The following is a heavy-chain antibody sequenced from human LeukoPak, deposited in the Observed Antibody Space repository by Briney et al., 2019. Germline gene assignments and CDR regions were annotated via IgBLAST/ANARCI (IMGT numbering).Heavy chain of an antibody. Sequence: PGGSLRLSCAASGFTFSSYGMHWVRKAPAKGLEWVAVISYDGSNKYYADSVKGRFTISRDNSKNTLYLQMNSLRAEDTAVYYCAYLLGDYWGQGTLVTVSS. J-gene: IGHJ4*02. CDR1: GFTFSSYG. CDR3: AYLLGDY. V-gene: IGHV3-30*03. CDR2: ISYDGSNK. D-gene: IGHD3-16*01.